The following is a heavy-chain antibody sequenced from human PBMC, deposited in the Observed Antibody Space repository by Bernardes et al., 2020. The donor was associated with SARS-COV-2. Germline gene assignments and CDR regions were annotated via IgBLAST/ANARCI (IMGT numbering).Heavy chain of an antibody. CDR3: ARDWDV. CDR1: GFTFRSSE. J-gene: IGHJ6*02. V-gene: IGHV3-48*03. Sequence: VGSLILSCAASGFTFRSSEMNWVRQAPGKGPEWILYISSSGTMIYFADSVRGRFTISRDNAKNSLYLQMNSLRAEDTAVYYCARDWDVWGRGTTVTVSS. CDR2: ISSSGTMI.